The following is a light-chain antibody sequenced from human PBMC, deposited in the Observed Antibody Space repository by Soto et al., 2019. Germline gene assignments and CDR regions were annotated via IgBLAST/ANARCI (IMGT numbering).Light chain of an antibody. CDR3: SSYTRSDIFV. J-gene: IGLJ1*01. CDR2: EVT. Sequence: QSALTQPASVSGSPGQSITISCTGTNNDVGAYPYVSWYQQHPGTAPKLVTYEVTHRPSGISDRFSGSKSGNTASLTISGLQAEDEADYYCSSYTRSDIFVFGTGTKLTVL. CDR1: NNDVGAYPY. V-gene: IGLV2-14*01.